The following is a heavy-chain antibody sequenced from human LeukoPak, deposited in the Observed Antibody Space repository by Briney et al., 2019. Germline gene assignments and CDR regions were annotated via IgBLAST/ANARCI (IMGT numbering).Heavy chain of an antibody. CDR2: IYSGGST. CDR3: AREVSWFGELSVDY. V-gene: IGHV3-66*01. D-gene: IGHD3-10*01. Sequence: GGSLRLSCAASGFTFSSYAMHWVRQAPGKGLEWVSVIYSGGSTYYADSVKGRFTISRDNSKNTLYLQMNSLRAEDTAVYYCAREVSWFGELSVDYWGQGTLVTVSS. J-gene: IGHJ4*02. CDR1: GFTFSSYA.